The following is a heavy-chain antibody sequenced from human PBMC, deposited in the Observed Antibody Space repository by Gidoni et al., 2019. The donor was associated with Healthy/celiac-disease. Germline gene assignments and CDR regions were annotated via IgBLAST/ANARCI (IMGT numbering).Heavy chain of an antibody. J-gene: IGHJ6*02. V-gene: IGHV1-2*02. CDR1: GYTFTGYY. Sequence: QVQLVQSGAEVKKPGASVKVYCKASGYTFTGYYMHWVRQAPGQGLEWMGWINPKSGGTNYAQKFQGRVTMTRDTSISTAYMELSRLISDDTAVYYCARNGISSYYYGMDVWGQGTTVTVSS. CDR3: ARNGISSYYYGMDV. D-gene: IGHD3-9*01. CDR2: INPKSGGT.